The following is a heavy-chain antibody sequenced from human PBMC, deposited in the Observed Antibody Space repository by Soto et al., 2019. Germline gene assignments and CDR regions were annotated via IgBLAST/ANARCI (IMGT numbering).Heavy chain of an antibody. CDR1: GFTFRSYT. D-gene: IGHD2-15*01. J-gene: IGHJ6*02. V-gene: IGHV3-21*01. Sequence: EVQLVESGGGLVKPGGSLRLSCVASGFTFRSYTMNWVRQAPGKGLEWVSAIRGFSPYTFYVDSVKGRFTISRDNAKNSRYRQMNILRAEDTAVYYCARDRGYDAHDYYYNAMDVWGQGTMVTVSS. CDR3: ARDRGYDAHDYYYNAMDV. CDR2: IRGFSPYT.